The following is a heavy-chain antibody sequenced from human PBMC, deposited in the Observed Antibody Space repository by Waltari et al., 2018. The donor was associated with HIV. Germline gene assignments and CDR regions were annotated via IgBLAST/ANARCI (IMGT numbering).Heavy chain of an antibody. CDR3: AHCRGCSNNWCDFDY. V-gene: IGHV2-5*02. CDR2: IYWDDDK. Sequence: QITLKESGPTLVKPIQTLTLTCTFSGFSLSTSGVGVGWIRQPPGKALEWLALIYWDDDKRYSPSLKSRLTITKDTSKNQVVLTMTNMDPVDTATYYCAHCRGCSNNWCDFDYWGQGTLVTVSS. D-gene: IGHD6-13*01. CDR1: GFSLSTSGVG. J-gene: IGHJ4*02.